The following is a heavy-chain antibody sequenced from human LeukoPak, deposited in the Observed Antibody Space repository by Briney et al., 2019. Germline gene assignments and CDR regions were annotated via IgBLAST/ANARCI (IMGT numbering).Heavy chain of an antibody. J-gene: IGHJ6*02. CDR2: INPNSGGT. Sequence: ASVKVSCKASSRISWVRQAPGQGLEWMGWINPNSGGTNYAQKFQGRVTMTRDTSISTAYMELSRLRPDDTAVYYCARWAQQQLVQVTYYYYGMDVWGQGTTVTVSS. CDR3: ARWAQQQLVQVTYYYYGMDV. D-gene: IGHD6-13*01. CDR1: SR. V-gene: IGHV1-2*02.